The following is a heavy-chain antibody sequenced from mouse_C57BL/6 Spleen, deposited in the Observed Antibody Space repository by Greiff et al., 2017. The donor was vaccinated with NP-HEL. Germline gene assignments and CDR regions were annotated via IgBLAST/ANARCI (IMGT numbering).Heavy chain of an antibody. D-gene: IGHD5-1*01. Sequence: QVQLQQPGAELVKPGASVKLSCKASGYTFTSYWMHWVKQRPGQGLEWIGMIHPNSGSTNYNEKFKSKATLTVDKSSSTAYMQLSSLTSEDSAVYYCARSGASTRGTFDYWGQGTTRTVSS. J-gene: IGHJ2*01. CDR2: IHPNSGST. CDR3: ARSGASTRGTFDY. CDR1: GYTFTSYW. V-gene: IGHV1-64*01.